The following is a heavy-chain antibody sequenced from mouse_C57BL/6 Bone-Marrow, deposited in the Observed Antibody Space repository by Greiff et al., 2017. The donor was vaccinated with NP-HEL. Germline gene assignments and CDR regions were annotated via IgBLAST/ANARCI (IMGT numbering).Heavy chain of an antibody. D-gene: IGHD4-1*01. J-gene: IGHJ3*01. CDR1: GFSLTSYA. Sequence: QVQLQQSGPGLVAPSQCLSITCTASGFSLTSYAISWVRQPPGKGLEWLGVIWTGGGATYNSALKSRLTISKDNSKSQVFLKMNSLRTDDTARYDCARDFRTAWLDYGGRGTVVTVSA. V-gene: IGHV2-9-1*01. CDR3: ARDFRTAWLDY. CDR2: IWTGGGA.